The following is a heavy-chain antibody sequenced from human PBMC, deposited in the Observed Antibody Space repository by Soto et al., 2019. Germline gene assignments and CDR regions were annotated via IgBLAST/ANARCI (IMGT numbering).Heavy chain of an antibody. D-gene: IGHD2-15*01. J-gene: IGHJ4*02. V-gene: IGHV1-69*13. CDR3: ATSHCSGGTCFPRGNYFDY. Sequence: SVKVSCKASGGTFSSSGISWVRQAPGQGLEYMGGIIPIFGPANYAQMFQGRVTITADESTSTAYMELNSLRSEDTAVYYCATSHCSGGTCFPRGNYFDYWGQGTLVTVSS. CDR1: GGTFSSSG. CDR2: IIPIFGPA.